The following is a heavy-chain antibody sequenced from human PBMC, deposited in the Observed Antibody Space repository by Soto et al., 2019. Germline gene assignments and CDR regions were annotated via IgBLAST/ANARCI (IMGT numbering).Heavy chain of an antibody. CDR2: TYDSGTT. D-gene: IGHD5-18*01. J-gene: IGHJ4*02. Sequence: SEILSLTCAVSGGSISSGGYSWSWIRQPPGKGLEWIGYTYDSGTTYYNPSLKSRVTISVDRSKNQFSLKLTSVTAADTAVYYCARHGAIYSNSWYDFDYWGQGTLVTVSS. CDR1: GGSISSGGYS. V-gene: IGHV4-30-2*01. CDR3: ARHGAIYSNSWYDFDY.